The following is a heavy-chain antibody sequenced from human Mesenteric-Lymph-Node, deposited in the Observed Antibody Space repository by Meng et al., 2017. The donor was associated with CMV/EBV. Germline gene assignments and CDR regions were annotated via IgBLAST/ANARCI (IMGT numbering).Heavy chain of an antibody. CDR1: AGSITSNNYY. V-gene: IGHV4-39*07. J-gene: IGHJ5*02. CDR2: VYSSGRT. D-gene: IGHD6-19*01. CDR3: ARGWGSSGWSNWFDP. Sequence: GSLRLSCSVSAGSITSNNYYWGWIRQSPGEGLEWIGIVYSSGRTYYNPSLKSRVTISVDTSNNQFSLRLKFVTGADTAVYYCARGWGSSGWSNWFDPWGPGTLVTVSS.